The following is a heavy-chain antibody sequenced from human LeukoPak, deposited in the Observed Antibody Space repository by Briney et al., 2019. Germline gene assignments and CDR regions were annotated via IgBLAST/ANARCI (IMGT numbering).Heavy chain of an antibody. Sequence: SETLSLTCTVSGGSVSSGAYYWSWIRQPAGKGLEWIGRIYSSGNTNYSPSFKSRVTISADSSMNQFSLKLSSVTAADTAVYYCARDHPTPNTGYMDAWGKGTTVTVSS. CDR1: GGSVSSGAYY. CDR3: ARDHPTPNTGYMDA. D-gene: IGHD2-8*02. CDR2: IYSSGNT. V-gene: IGHV4-61*02. J-gene: IGHJ6*03.